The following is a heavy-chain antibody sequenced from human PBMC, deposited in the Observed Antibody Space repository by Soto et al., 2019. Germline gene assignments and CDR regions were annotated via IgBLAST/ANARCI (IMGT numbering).Heavy chain of an antibody. CDR1: GFAFSSHP. CDR2: ISDGGDLT. Sequence: GGSLRLSCAASGFAFSSHPMSWVRQAPEKGLEWVAGISDGGDLTYNADSVRGRFTISRDNSRKTLYLQMNSLRAEDTAVYYCARRVIGSSRAFDIWGQGTMVT. J-gene: IGHJ3*02. CDR3: ARRVIGSSRAFDI. D-gene: IGHD3-10*01. V-gene: IGHV3-23*01.